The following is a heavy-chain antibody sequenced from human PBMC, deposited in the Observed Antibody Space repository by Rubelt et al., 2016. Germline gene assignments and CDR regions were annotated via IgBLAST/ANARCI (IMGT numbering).Heavy chain of an antibody. Sequence: SSYAMHWVRQAPGKGLEWVAVIYQDGSNKYYADSVKGRFTISRDNAKNSLYLLMNSLRVDDTAVYYCASDTYYYDRSSNEDYWGQGTLVTVSS. V-gene: IGHV3-30*04. CDR2: IYQDGSNK. D-gene: IGHD3-9*01. CDR1: SSYA. J-gene: IGHJ4*02. CDR3: ASDTYYYDRSSNEDY.